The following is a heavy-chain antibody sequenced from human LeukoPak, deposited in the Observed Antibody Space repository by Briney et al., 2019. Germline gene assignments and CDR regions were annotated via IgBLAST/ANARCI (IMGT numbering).Heavy chain of an antibody. V-gene: IGHV1-69*04. CDR3: ARDSPYYYDSSGYYWTGEDYFDY. CDR1: GGTFSSYA. CDR2: IIPILGIA. Sequence: SVKVSCKASGGTFSSYAISWVRQAPGQGLEWMGRIIPILGIANYAQKFQGRVTITADKSTSTAYMELSSLRSEDTAVYYCARDSPYYYDSSGYYWTGEDYFDYWGQGTLVTVSS. D-gene: IGHD3-22*01. J-gene: IGHJ4*02.